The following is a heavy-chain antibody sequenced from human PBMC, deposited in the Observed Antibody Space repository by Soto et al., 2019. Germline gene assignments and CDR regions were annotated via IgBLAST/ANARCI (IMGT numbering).Heavy chain of an antibody. CDR3: AXXXVRXVQYDAFDI. V-gene: IGHV1-8*01. Sequence: ASVKVSCKASGYTFTSYDINWVRQATGQGLEWMGWMNPNSGNTGYAQKFQGRVTMTRNTSISTAYMELSSLRSEDTAVYYPAXXXVRXVQYDAFDIWGQGTMVTASS. CDR2: MNPNSGNT. CDR1: GYTFTSYD. D-gene: IGHD3-10*01. J-gene: IGHJ3*02.